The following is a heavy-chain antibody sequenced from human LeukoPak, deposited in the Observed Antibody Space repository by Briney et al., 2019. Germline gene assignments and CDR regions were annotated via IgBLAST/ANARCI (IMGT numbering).Heavy chain of an antibody. J-gene: IGHJ6*02. CDR2: ISWNSGSI. CDR1: GFTFDDYA. Sequence: PGRSMRLSCAASGFTFDDYAMHWVRQAPGKGLEWVSGISWNSGSIGYADSVKGRFTISRDIAKNSMYLQMNSLRAEDTALYYCAKESTGHPSYGMDVWGQGTTVTVSS. V-gene: IGHV3-9*01. CDR3: AKESTGHPSYGMDV. D-gene: IGHD2-2*01.